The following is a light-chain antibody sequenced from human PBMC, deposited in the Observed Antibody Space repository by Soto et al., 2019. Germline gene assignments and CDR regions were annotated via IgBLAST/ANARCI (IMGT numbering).Light chain of an antibody. J-gene: IGKJ3*01. CDR1: QSVNTW. V-gene: IGKV1-5*01. CDR3: QHYHGYPFT. CDR2: DAS. Sequence: DIQMTQSPSTLSASVGARVTITCRASQSVNTWLAWYQQKPGKAPVLLIYDASSLKSGVPSRFSGSGSGTEFTLTITSLQPDVFAIYYCQHYHGYPFTFGPGTKGDIK.